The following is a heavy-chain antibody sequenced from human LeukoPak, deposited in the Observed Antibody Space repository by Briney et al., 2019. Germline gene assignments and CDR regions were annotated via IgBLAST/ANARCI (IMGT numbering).Heavy chain of an antibody. CDR1: GGSISSSSYY. CDR2: IYYSGST. Sequence: SETLSLTCTVSGGSISSSSYYWGWIRQPPGKGLEWIGYIYYSGSTYYNPSLKSRVTISVDTSKNQFSLKLSSVTAADTAVYYCARDRVRGNSNPFFDYWGQGTLVTVSS. CDR3: ARDRVRGNSNPFFDY. D-gene: IGHD4-11*01. V-gene: IGHV4-39*07. J-gene: IGHJ4*02.